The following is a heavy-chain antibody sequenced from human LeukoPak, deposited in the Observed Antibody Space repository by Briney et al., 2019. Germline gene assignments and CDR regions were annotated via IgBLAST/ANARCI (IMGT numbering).Heavy chain of an antibody. V-gene: IGHV3-21*01. CDR1: GLTFSSFS. CDR3: ARDLDIVVVPASWFYP. D-gene: IGHD2-2*03. CDR2: IGSSGNYI. J-gene: IGHJ5*02. Sequence: GGSLRLSCVVSGLTFSSFSMNWVRQAPGKGLEWVSGIGSSGNYIYYADSVKGRFAISRDDAKNSLSLQMNSLRAEDTAVYYCARDLDIVVVPASWFYPWGQGTLVTVSS.